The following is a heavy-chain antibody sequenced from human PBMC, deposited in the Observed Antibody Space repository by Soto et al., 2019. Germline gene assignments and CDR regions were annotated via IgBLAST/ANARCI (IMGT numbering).Heavy chain of an antibody. D-gene: IGHD1-1*01. Sequence: QVQLVQSGAEVKKPGSSVKVSCKASGGTFSSYAISWVRQAPGQGLEWMGGIIPIFGTANYAQKFQGRVTITADEPTSTAYMELSSLRSEDTAVYYCARNGRTGTLYYSGMDVWGQGTTVTVSS. J-gene: IGHJ6*02. V-gene: IGHV1-69*12. CDR3: ARNGRTGTLYYSGMDV. CDR1: GGTFSSYA. CDR2: IIPIFGTA.